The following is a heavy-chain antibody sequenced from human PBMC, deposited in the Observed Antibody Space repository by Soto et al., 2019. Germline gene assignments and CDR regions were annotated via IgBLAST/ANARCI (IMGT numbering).Heavy chain of an antibody. Sequence: VASVKVSCKASGYTFTSYGISWVRQAPGQGLEWMGWISAYNGNTNYAQKLQGRVTMTTDTSTSTAYMELRSLRSDDTAVYYCARDPWSGYYTQGGMDVWGQGTTVTVS. J-gene: IGHJ6*02. CDR1: GYTFTSYG. V-gene: IGHV1-18*04. CDR2: ISAYNGNT. D-gene: IGHD3-3*01. CDR3: ARDPWSGYYTQGGMDV.